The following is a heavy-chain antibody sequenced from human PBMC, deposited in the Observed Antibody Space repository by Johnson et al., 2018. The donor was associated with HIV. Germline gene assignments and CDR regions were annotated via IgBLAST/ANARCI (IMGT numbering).Heavy chain of an antibody. CDR3: AKTEDAFDI. V-gene: IGHV3-33*06. Sequence: QVQLVESGGGVVQPGRSLRLSCAASGFTFSSYGMHWVRQAPGKGLEWVAVIWYDGSNKYYADSVKGRFTISRDNSKNTLYLQMNSLRAEDTAVYYCAKTEDAFDIWGRGTMVTVSS. J-gene: IGHJ3*02. CDR2: IWYDGSNK. CDR1: GFTFSSYG.